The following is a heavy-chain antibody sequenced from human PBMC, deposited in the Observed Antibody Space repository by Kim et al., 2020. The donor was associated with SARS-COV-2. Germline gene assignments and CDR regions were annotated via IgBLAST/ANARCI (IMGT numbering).Heavy chain of an antibody. J-gene: IGHJ5*02. V-gene: IGHV5-51*01. Sequence: GKGLGWMGIISPGDSKTRYSPSFQGQVTISVDKSISAAHLQWSSLKASDSAMYYCARGSIGPTPPWFDPWGQGTLVTVSS. CDR2: ISPGDSKT. D-gene: IGHD1-1*01. CDR3: ARGSIGPTPPWFDP.